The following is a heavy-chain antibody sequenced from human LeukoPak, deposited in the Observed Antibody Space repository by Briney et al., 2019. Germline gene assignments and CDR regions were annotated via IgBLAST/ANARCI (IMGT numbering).Heavy chain of an antibody. D-gene: IGHD3-22*01. V-gene: IGHV1-58*01. CDR2: IVVGSGNT. J-gene: IGHJ3*01. CDR3: AAEAAYYYDSRDAFDV. CDR1: GFTFTSSA. Sequence: TSVKVSCKASGFTFTSSAVQRVRQARGQRLEWIGWIVVGSGNTNYAQKFQERVTITRDMSTSLVYMELSSLRSEDTAVYYCAAEAAYYYDSRDAFDVWGQGTMVTVSS.